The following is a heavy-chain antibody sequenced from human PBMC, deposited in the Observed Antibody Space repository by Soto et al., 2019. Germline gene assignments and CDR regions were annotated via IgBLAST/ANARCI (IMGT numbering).Heavy chain of an antibody. Sequence: GESLKISCKGSGYSFTSYWIGWVRQMPGKSLEWMGIIYPGDSDTRYSPSFQGQVTISADKSISTAYLQWSSLKASDTAMHYCARRMVRGALCCYYGMDVCVQWTTLTVYS. D-gene: IGHD3-10*01. J-gene: IGHJ6*02. CDR1: GYSFTSYW. V-gene: IGHV5-51*01. CDR2: IYPGDSDT. CDR3: ARRMVRGALCCYYGMDV.